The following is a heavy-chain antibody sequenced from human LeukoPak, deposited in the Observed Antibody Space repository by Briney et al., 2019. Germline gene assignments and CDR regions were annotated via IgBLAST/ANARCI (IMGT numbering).Heavy chain of an antibody. CDR1: GFTFSSYG. CDR3: AKDLGVWFGVREPNWFDP. V-gene: IGHV3-30*02. CDR2: IRYDGSNK. J-gene: IGHJ5*02. Sequence: GGSLRLSCAASGFTFSSYGMHWVRQAPGKGREWVAFIRYDGSNKYYADSVKGRFTISRDNSKNTLYLQMNSLRAEDTAVYYCAKDLGVWFGVREPNWFDPWGQGTLVTVSS. D-gene: IGHD3-10*01.